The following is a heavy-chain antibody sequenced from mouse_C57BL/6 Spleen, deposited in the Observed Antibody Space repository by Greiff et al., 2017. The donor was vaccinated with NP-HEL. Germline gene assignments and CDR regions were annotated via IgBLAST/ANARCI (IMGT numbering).Heavy chain of an antibody. CDR1: GYTFNSYW. J-gene: IGHJ2*01. V-gene: IGHV1-69*01. Sequence: QVQLKQPGAELVMPGASVKLSCKASGYTFNSYWMHWVKQRPGQGLEWIGEIDPSDSYTNYNQKFKGKSTLTVDKSSSTAYMQLSSLTSEDSAVYYCARSSTGTIDYWGQGTTLTVSS. D-gene: IGHD4-1*02. CDR2: IDPSDSYT. CDR3: ARSSTGTIDY.